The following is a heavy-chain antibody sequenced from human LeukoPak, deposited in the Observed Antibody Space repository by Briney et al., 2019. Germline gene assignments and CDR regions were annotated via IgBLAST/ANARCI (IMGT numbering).Heavy chain of an antibody. CDR1: GFTFSSYS. J-gene: IGHJ4*02. Sequence: GGSLRLSCAASGFTFSSYSMNWVRQAPGKGLEWVSSFSSSSSYIYYSDSVKGRFTISRDNAKNSLYLQMNSLRAEDTAVYYCARLRDYYDSSGYYSLPDYWGQGTLVTVSS. CDR2: FSSSSSYI. CDR3: ARLRDYYDSSGYYSLPDY. D-gene: IGHD3-22*01. V-gene: IGHV3-21*01.